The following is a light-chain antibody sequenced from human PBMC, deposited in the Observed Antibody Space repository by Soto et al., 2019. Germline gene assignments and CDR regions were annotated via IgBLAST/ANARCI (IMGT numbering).Light chain of an antibody. CDR2: DVS. CDR3: QQRNYWQVT. V-gene: IGKV3D-11*02. Sequence: EIVLTQSPATLSLSPGERATLSCRASQSVSSKLAWYQHKPGQAPRLLIYDVSNRATGIPARFSGSGSGTDFALTISSLEPEDFAIYYCQQRNYWQVTFGQGTRLEIK. J-gene: IGKJ5*01. CDR1: QSVSSK.